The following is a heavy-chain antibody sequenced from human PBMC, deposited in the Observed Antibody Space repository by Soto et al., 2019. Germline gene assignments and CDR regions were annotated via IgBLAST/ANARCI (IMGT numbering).Heavy chain of an antibody. D-gene: IGHD3-3*01. J-gene: IGHJ4*02. CDR1: GFTFDDYA. Sequence: EVQLVESGGGLVQPGRSLILSCAASGFTFDDYAMNWVRQAPGKGLEWVSGISWNSGSIGYADSVKGRFPISRDNAKNSLYLQMNSLRAEDTALYYCAKDNYDFWSGYFDYWGQGTLVTVSS. CDR2: ISWNSGSI. V-gene: IGHV3-9*01. CDR3: AKDNYDFWSGYFDY.